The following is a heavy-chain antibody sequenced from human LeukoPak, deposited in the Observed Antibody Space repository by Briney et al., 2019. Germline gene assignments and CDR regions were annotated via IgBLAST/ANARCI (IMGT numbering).Heavy chain of an antibody. Sequence: GGSLRLSCAASGFTVGSNYMNWVRQAPGKGLEWVSVIYSGGSTYYADSVKGRFTISRDKSKNTLYLQMYSLRAEDTAVYYCARDDLDYPFDYWGQGTLVTVSS. CDR3: ARDDLDYPFDY. V-gene: IGHV3-66*02. CDR1: GFTVGSNY. CDR2: IYSGGST. J-gene: IGHJ4*02. D-gene: IGHD4-11*01.